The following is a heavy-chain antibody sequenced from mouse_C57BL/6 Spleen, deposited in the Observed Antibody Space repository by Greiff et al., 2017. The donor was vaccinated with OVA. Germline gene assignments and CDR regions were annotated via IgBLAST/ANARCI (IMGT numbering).Heavy chain of an antibody. CDR2: INYDGSST. CDR1: GFTFSDYY. V-gene: IGHV5-16*01. D-gene: IGHD1-1*01. J-gene: IGHJ2*01. CDR3: ARDKGYGSSYGYFDY. Sequence: EVQVVESEGGLVQPGSSMKLSCTASGFTFSDYYMAWVRQVPEKGLEWVANINYDGSSTYYLDSLKSRFIISRDNAKNILYLQMSSLKSEDTATYYCARDKGYGSSYGYFDYWGQGTTLTVSS.